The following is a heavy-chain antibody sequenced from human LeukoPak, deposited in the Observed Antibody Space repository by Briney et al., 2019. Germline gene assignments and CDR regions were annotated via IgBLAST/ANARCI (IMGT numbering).Heavy chain of an antibody. CDR2: IYTSGST. D-gene: IGHD6-13*01. CDR3: ARVVAAAGRHYYGMDV. CDR1: GGSISSYY. Sequence: SETLSLTCTVSGGSISSYYWSWIRQPAGKGLEWIGRIYTSGSTNYNPSLKSRVTMSVDTSKNQFSLKLSSVTAADTAVYYCARVVAAAGRHYYGMDVWGQGTTVTVSS. J-gene: IGHJ6*02. V-gene: IGHV4-4*07.